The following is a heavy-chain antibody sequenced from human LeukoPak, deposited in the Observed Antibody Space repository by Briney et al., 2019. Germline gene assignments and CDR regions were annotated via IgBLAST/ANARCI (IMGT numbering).Heavy chain of an antibody. V-gene: IGHV4-39*01. Sequence: SETLCLTCTVSGGSISSSSYYWGWIRQPPGKGLEWIGSIYYSGSTYYNPSLKSRVTISVDTSKNQFSLKLSSVTAADTAVYYCARLPAAEYWGQGTLVTVSS. CDR2: IYYSGST. CDR1: GGSISSSSYY. D-gene: IGHD2-2*01. CDR3: ARLPAAEY. J-gene: IGHJ4*02.